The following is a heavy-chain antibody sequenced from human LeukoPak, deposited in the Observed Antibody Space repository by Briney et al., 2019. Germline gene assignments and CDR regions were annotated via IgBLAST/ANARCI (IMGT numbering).Heavy chain of an antibody. CDR1: GFTFSDYY. CDR2: ISSSGSTI. Sequence: GGSLRLSCAASGFTFSDYYMSWIRQAPGKGLEWVSYISSSGSTIYYADSVKGRFTISRDNAKNSLYLRMNSLRAEDTAVYYCARVFWRLWFGEPPLYYFDYWGQGTLVTVSS. D-gene: IGHD3-10*01. V-gene: IGHV3-11*01. J-gene: IGHJ4*02. CDR3: ARVFWRLWFGEPPLYYFDY.